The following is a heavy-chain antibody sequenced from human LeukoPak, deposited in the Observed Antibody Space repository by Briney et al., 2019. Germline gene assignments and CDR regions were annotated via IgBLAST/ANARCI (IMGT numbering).Heavy chain of an antibody. V-gene: IGHV3-30-3*01. J-gene: IGHJ4*02. CDR1: GFTFSSYA. Sequence: GRSLRLSCAASGFTFSSYAMHWVRQAAGKGLEWVAVISYDGSNKYYADSVKGRFTISRDNSKNTLYLQMNSLRAEDTAVYYCARGSWRLVRGAASFESWGQGTLATVSS. CDR2: ISYDGSNK. CDR3: ARGSWRLVRGAASFES. D-gene: IGHD3-10*01.